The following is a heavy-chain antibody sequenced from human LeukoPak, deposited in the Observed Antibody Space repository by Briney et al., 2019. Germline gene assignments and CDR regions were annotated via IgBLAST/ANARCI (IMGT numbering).Heavy chain of an antibody. CDR2: ISSDASIT. CDR3: ARDPYSGGYGAYYYYYYMDV. Sequence: PGGSLRLSCAASGFTFNSYSMHWVRQAPGKGLEWVAVISSDASITYYADSVKGRFTVSRDNSKDTLYLQMNSLRAEDTAVYYCARDPYSGGYGAYYYYYYMDVWGKGTTVTVSS. D-gene: IGHD1-26*01. V-gene: IGHV3-30*04. CDR1: GFTFNSYS. J-gene: IGHJ6*03.